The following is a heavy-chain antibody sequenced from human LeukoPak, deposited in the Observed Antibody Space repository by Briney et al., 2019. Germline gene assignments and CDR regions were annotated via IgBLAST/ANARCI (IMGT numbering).Heavy chain of an antibody. CDR2: INHSGST. V-gene: IGHV4-34*01. D-gene: IGHD2-2*01. CDR3: ARRDIVVVPAKTNWFDP. J-gene: IGHJ5*02. CDR1: GGSFSGYY. Sequence: SETLSLTCAVYGGSFSGYYWSWIRQPPGKGLEWIGEINHSGSTNYNPSLKSRVNLSVDTSKNQFSLKLSSVTAADTAVYYCARRDIVVVPAKTNWFDPWGQGTLVTVSS.